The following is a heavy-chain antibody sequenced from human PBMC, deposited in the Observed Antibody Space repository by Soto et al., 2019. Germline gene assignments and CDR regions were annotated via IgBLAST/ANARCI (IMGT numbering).Heavy chain of an antibody. J-gene: IGHJ4*02. Sequence: QVQLVQSGAEVKKPGASVKVSCKASGYTFTSYAMHWVRQAPGQRLEWMGWINAGNGNTKNSQKFQGRVTITRDTPASTAYMGLSSLRAEDTAVYYCARDMGFGLSDYWGQGTLITVSS. CDR2: INAGNGNT. CDR3: ARDMGFGLSDY. D-gene: IGHD3-10*01. CDR1: GYTFTSYA. V-gene: IGHV1-3*01.